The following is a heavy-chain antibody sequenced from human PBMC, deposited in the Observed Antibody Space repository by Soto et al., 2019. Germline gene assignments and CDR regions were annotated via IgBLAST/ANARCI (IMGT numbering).Heavy chain of an antibody. V-gene: IGHV1-69*10. CDR2: IIPILGIA. J-gene: IGHJ6*02. CDR3: ARGFRESRYYFYYYGMDV. Sequence: ASVKVSCKASGGTFSSYAISWVRQAPGQGLEWMGGIIPILGIANYAQKVQGRVTITADKSTSTAYMELSSLRSEDTAVYYCARGFRESRYYFYYYGMDVWGQGTTVTVSS. CDR1: GGTFSSYA.